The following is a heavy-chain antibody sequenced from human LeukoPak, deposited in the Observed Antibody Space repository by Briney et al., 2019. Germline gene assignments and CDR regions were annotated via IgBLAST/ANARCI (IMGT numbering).Heavy chain of an antibody. V-gene: IGHV1-18*01. Sequence: GASVKVSCKASGHTFTSYGISWVRQAPGQGLEWMGWISAYNGNTNYAQKLQGRVTMTTDTSTSTAYMELRSLRSDDTAVYYCARDPSIAAAGTGWFDPWGQGTLVTVSS. CDR3: ARDPSIAAAGTGWFDP. J-gene: IGHJ5*02. D-gene: IGHD6-13*01. CDR1: GHTFTSYG. CDR2: ISAYNGNT.